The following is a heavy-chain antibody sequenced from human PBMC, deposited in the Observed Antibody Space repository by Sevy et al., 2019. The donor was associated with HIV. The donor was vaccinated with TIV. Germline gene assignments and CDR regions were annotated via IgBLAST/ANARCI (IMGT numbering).Heavy chain of an antibody. CDR1: GFTFSGYW. CDR2: IKEDGSEE. D-gene: IGHD5-18*01. CDR3: ARDSPGYGAYDY. V-gene: IGHV3-7*01. Sequence: GGSLRLSCAASGFTFSGYWMTWVRQAPGKGLEWVANIKEDGSEEYYVDSVKGRFTISRDNAKKSLFLQLNSLRVEDTAMYYCARDSPGYGAYDYLGQGTLVTVSS. J-gene: IGHJ4*02.